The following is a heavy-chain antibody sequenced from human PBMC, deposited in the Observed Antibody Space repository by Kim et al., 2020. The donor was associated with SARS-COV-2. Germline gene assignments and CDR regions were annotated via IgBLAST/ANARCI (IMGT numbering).Heavy chain of an antibody. CDR3: ARQRLLYSSGWPFDY. CDR1: GFTFSSYS. D-gene: IGHD6-19*01. Sequence: GGSLRLSCAASGFTFSSYSMNWVRQAPGKGLEWVSSISSSSSYIYYADSVKDRFTISRDNAKNSLYLQMNRLRAEDTAVYYCARQRLLYSSGWPFDYWGQGALVTVSS. J-gene: IGHJ4*01. V-gene: IGHV3-21*01. CDR2: ISSSSSYI.